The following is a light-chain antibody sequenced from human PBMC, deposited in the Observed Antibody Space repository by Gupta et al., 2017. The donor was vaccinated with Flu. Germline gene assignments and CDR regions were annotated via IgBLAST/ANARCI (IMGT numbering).Light chain of an antibody. CDR3: QQTDTYPWT. V-gene: IGKV1-39*01. Sequence: PSSLSASVGDRVTITCRASQNIYNYLNWYQQELGKAPKLLIYAASILQSGVPSRFSGSDSGTHFSLTINSLQPEDFATYYCQQTDTYPWTFGQGTKVEIK. CDR2: AAS. J-gene: IGKJ1*01. CDR1: QNIYNY.